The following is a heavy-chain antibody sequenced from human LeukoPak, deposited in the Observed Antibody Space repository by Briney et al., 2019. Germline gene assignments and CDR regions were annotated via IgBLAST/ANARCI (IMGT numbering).Heavy chain of an antibody. V-gene: IGHV3-21*04. CDR1: GFTFSTYA. CDR2: ISHTGTSI. Sequence: GGSLRLSCAASGFTFSTYAMTWVRQAPGKGPEWVSIISHTGTSIFYADSVKGRFTISRDNAKNSLYLQMNSLRAEDTAVYYCARGNDIWGQGTMVTVSS. CDR3: ARGNDI. J-gene: IGHJ3*02.